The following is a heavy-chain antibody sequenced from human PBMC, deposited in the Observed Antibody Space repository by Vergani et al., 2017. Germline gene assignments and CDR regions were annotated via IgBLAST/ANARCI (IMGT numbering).Heavy chain of an antibody. CDR3: AREGLRSTDAFDI. J-gene: IGHJ3*02. V-gene: IGHV3-48*04. D-gene: IGHD2-2*01. Sequence: EVQLVESGGGLIQPGGSLRLSCAASGFTVSSNYMSWVRQAPGKGLEWVSYISSSSSTIYYADSLKGRFTISRDNAKNSLYLQMNSLVAEDTAVYYCAREGLRSTDAFDIWGQGTMVTVSS. CDR1: GFTVSSNY. CDR2: ISSSSSTI.